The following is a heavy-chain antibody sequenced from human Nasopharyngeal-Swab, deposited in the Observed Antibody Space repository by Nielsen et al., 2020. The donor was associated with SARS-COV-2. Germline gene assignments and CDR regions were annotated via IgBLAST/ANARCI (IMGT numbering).Heavy chain of an antibody. D-gene: IGHD4-17*01. CDR3: AKDPRSNDYGDYFDY. J-gene: IGHJ4*02. Sequence: GSLRLSCAASGFTFSSYAMSWVRQAPGKGLEWVSAISGSGGSTYYADSVKGRFTISRDNSKNTLYLQMNSLRAEDTAVYYCAKDPRSNDYGDYFDYWGQGTLVTVSS. CDR2: ISGSGGST. CDR1: GFTFSSYA. V-gene: IGHV3-23*01.